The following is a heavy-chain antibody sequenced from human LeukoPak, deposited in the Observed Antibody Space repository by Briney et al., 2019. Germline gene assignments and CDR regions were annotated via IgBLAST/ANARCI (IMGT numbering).Heavy chain of an antibody. Sequence: ASVKVSCKASGGTFSSYAISWVRQAPGQGLEWMGGIIPIFGTANYAQKFQGRVTITADESTSTAYMELSSLRSEDTAVYYCARDHQPYDSSGYYYCWGQGTLVTVSS. D-gene: IGHD3-22*01. CDR3: ARDHQPYDSSGYYYC. J-gene: IGHJ4*02. CDR1: GGTFSSYA. CDR2: IIPIFGTA. V-gene: IGHV1-69*13.